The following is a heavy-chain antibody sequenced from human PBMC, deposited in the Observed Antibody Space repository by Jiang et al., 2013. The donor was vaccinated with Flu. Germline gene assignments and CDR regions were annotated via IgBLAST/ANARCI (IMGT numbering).Heavy chain of an antibody. CDR3: AKSGIAVAKYYYYYYMDV. CDR2: ISGSGGST. Sequence: VQLLESGGGLVQPGGSLRLSCAASGFTFSSYAMSWVRQAPGKGLEWVSAISGSGGSTYYADSVKGRFTISRDNSKNTLYLQMNSLRAEDTAVYYCAKSGIAVAKYYYYYYMDVWGKGTTVTVSS. CDR1: GFTFSSYA. D-gene: IGHD6-19*01. V-gene: IGHV3-23*01. J-gene: IGHJ6*03.